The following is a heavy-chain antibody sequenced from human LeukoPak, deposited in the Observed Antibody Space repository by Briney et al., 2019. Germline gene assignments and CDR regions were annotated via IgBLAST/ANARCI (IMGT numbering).Heavy chain of an antibody. J-gene: IGHJ6*03. CDR1: GYNFTTYG. Sequence: ASVKVSCKASGYNFTTYGIAWVRQAPGQGLEWVGWISAYNGFTDYAQKVQGRVTMTTDTSTSTAYMELRSLKSDDTAVYYCARDKNILATIRIHFYYYYMDVWGKGTTVTVSS. CDR2: ISAYNGFT. V-gene: IGHV1-18*01. CDR3: ARDKNILATIRIHFYYYYMDV. D-gene: IGHD5-12*01.